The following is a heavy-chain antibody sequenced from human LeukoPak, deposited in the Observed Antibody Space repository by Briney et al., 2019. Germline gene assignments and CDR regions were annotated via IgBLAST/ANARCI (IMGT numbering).Heavy chain of an antibody. CDR2: IYYSGGT. D-gene: IGHD5-18*01. CDR1: GGSISSYY. J-gene: IGHJ4*02. Sequence: SETLSLTCTVSGGSISSYYWSWIRQPPGKGLEWIGYIYYSGGTNYNPSLKSRVTISVDTPKNQFSLKLSSVTVADTAVYYCASSLGGYSYGYPLGYWGQGTLVTVSS. CDR3: ASSLGGYSYGYPLGY. V-gene: IGHV4-59*01.